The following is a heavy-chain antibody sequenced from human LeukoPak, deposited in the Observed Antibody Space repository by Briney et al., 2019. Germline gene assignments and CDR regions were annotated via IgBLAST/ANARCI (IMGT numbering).Heavy chain of an antibody. CDR1: GFTFSSYA. Sequence: GGSLRLSCAASGFTFSSYAMHWVRQAPGKGLEWVAVISYDGSNKYYADSVKGRFTISRDSSKNTVYVQMNSLRAEDTAVYYCASIPTYYFESSRDYWGQGTLVTVSS. J-gene: IGHJ4*02. CDR2: ISYDGSNK. V-gene: IGHV3-30-3*01. CDR3: ASIPTYYFESSRDY. D-gene: IGHD3-22*01.